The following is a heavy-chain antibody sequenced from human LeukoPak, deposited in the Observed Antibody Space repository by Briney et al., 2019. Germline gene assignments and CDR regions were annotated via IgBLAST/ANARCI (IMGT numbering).Heavy chain of an antibody. CDR1: GDSVSNNGGA. CDR3: AKGWDMDV. V-gene: IGHV6-1*01. J-gene: IGHJ6*02. Sequence: SQTLSLTCAISGDSVSNNGGAGNWIRHSPSRGLEWLGRTYYRSKWFHDYAVSVETRITINPDTSKIHFSLQLKSVTPEDTAVYYCAKGWDMDVWGQGTTVTVSS. D-gene: IGHD1-26*01. CDR2: TYYRSKWFH.